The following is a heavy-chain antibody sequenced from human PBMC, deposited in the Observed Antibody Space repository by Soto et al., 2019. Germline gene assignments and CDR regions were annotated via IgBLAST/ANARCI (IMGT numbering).Heavy chain of an antibody. CDR2: INSDGSHT. CDR3: AGGMAGLDV. J-gene: IGHJ6*02. CDR1: GLSFNIYW. Sequence: EVQLVESGGGLVQPGGSLRLSCAASGLSFNIYWMHWVRQVPRKGLVWLARINSDGSHTIYVDSVKGRFTISRDNAKNTVFLQMDSLRDEDTGVYYCAGGMAGLDVWGQGTTVTVSS. V-gene: IGHV3-74*01.